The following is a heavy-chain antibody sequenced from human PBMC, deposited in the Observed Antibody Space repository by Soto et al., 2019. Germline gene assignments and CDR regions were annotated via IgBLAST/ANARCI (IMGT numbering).Heavy chain of an antibody. CDR3: AKEMTTNPFEY. D-gene: IGHD4-17*01. V-gene: IGHV3-30*02. CDR2: ILYNGTIK. Sequence: PGGSLRLSCVASGFTFGSYGMHWVRQAPGKGLEWVAYILYNGTIKSYGDSVKGRFIISRDNTKSTMYLQMNSLRAEDTATYHCAKEMTTNPFEYWGQGALVT. CDR1: GFTFGSYG. J-gene: IGHJ4*02.